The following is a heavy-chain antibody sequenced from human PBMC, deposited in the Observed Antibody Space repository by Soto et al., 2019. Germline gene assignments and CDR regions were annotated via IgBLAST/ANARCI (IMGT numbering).Heavy chain of an antibody. J-gene: IGHJ6*02. V-gene: IGHV5-51*01. Sequence: GASLKIACKGSVYTFTNYWIGWVRQMPGKCLEWMGIIYPGDSDTKYNPSFQGQVTISADKSITTTYLQWSILKPSDTATYSCAASIFYYGMDVWGQGTTVTVSS. CDR3: AASIFYYGMDV. CDR2: IYPGDSDT. CDR1: VYTFTNYW.